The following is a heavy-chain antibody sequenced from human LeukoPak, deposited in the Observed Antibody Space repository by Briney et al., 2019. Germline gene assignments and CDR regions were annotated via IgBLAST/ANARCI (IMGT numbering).Heavy chain of an antibody. CDR3: ARGYSGTYRTDY. V-gene: IGHV3-23*01. D-gene: IGHD1-26*01. J-gene: IGHJ4*02. CDR2: ISGGGGST. Sequence: GGSLRLSCAASGFTFSSYAMTWVRQAPGKGLEWVSAISGGGGSTYYADSVKGRFTISRDNAKNTLYLQMNSLRAEDTAVYYCARGYSGTYRTDYWGQGILVTVSS. CDR1: GFTFSSYA.